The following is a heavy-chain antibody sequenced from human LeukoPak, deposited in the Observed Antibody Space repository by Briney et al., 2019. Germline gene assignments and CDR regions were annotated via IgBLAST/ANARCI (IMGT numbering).Heavy chain of an antibody. Sequence: PGNSLRLSWAAAGFTFSDYGMRWLRQSPDEGLEWLAVIAYDAKKTYYADSVKGRFTISRDNSRDTLFLQMNSLRPDATAVYYCAKNRIPTSITPDSWGQGTLVTVSS. V-gene: IGHV3-30*18. J-gene: IGHJ4*02. CDR2: IAYDAKKT. CDR3: AKNRIPTSITPDS. D-gene: IGHD2-2*02. CDR1: GFTFSDYG.